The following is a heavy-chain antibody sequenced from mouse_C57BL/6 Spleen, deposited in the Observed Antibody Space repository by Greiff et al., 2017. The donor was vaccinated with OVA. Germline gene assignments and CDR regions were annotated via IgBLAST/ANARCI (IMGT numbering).Heavy chain of an antibody. CDR2: ISGGGGNT. D-gene: IGHD2-3*01. CDR1: GFTFSSYT. V-gene: IGHV5-9*01. Sequence: EVKLVESGGGLVKPGGSLKLSCAASGFTFSSYTMSWVRQTPEQRLEWVATISGGGGNTYYPDSVKGRFTFSRDNASNTLYLQMSRRRAGDTALYCCARHDGYWDYFGYWGQGTTLTVSS. CDR3: ARHDGYWDYFGY. J-gene: IGHJ2*01.